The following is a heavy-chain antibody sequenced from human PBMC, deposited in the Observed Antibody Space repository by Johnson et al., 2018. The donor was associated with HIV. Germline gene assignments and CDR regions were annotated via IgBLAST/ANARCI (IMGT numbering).Heavy chain of an antibody. V-gene: IGHV3-9*01. CDR1: GFTFDDYA. Sequence: VESGGGLVQPGRSLRLSCAPSGFTFDDYAMHWVRQAQGKGLEWVSGISWNSDNIAYADSVRGRFTIARDNAKNSLHLQMNSLRAEDTAFYYCAKARVRYSSDVDALDIWGQGTMVTVSS. D-gene: IGHD6-19*01. CDR3: AKARVRYSSDVDALDI. J-gene: IGHJ3*02. CDR2: ISWNSDNI.